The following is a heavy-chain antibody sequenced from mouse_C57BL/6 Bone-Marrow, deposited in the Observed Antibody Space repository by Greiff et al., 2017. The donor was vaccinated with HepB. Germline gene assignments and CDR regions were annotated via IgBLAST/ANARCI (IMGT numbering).Heavy chain of an antibody. J-gene: IGHJ3*01. CDR1: GFSLTSYG. V-gene: IGHV2-4*01. CDR3: SRSGDCSWFAY. Sequence: VQLQQSGPGLVQPSQSLSITCTVSGFSLTSYGVHWVRQPPGKGLEWLGVIWRGGSTDYNAAFISRLNIIKDNSKSQVFFKMNSLQADDTAIYYCSRSGDCSWFAYWGQGTLVTVSA. CDR2: IWRGGST.